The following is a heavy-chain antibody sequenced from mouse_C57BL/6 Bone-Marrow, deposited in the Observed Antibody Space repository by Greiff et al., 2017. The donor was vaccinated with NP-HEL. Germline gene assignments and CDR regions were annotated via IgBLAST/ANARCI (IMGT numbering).Heavy chain of an antibody. CDR1: GYTFTSYW. CDR2: IDPSDSYT. Sequence: VKLQQPGAELVMPGASVKLSCKASGYTFTSYWMHWVKQRPGQGLEWIGEIDPSDSYTNYNQKFKGKSTLTVDKSSSTAYMQLSSLTSEDSAVYYCAGGRAWFAYWGQGTLVTVSA. D-gene: IGHD3-3*01. CDR3: AGGRAWFAY. J-gene: IGHJ3*01. V-gene: IGHV1-69*01.